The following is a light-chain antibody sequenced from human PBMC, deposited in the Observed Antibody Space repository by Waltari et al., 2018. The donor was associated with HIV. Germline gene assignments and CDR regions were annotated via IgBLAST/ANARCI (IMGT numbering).Light chain of an antibody. J-gene: IGKJ4*01. V-gene: IGKV3-11*01. CDR1: QSVGRY. CDR3: QQRSTWPPVT. CDR2: DTS. Sequence: EVVLTQSPATLSLSPGERAPLSCTAIQSVGRYLAWSQQKPGQAPRLLIYDTSNRAAGIPARFSGGGSATDFTLTISSVEPEDSAVYYCQQRSTWPPVTFGGGTRVEIK.